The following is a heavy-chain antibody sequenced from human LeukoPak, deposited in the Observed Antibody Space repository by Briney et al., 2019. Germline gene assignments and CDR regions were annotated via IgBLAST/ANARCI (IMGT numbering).Heavy chain of an antibody. Sequence: SETLSLTCSVSDYSISSGYYWGWIRQPPGKGLEWIGSIYHSGSTYYNPSLKSRVTMSVDTSKNQFSLKLSSVTATDTAVYYCARDPQLVRYYYYGMDVWGQGTTVTVSS. V-gene: IGHV4-38-2*02. D-gene: IGHD6-13*01. CDR1: DYSISSGYY. CDR3: ARDPQLVRYYYYGMDV. CDR2: IYHSGST. J-gene: IGHJ6*02.